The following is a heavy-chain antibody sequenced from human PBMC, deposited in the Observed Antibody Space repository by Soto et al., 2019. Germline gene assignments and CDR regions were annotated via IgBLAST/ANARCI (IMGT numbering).Heavy chain of an antibody. J-gene: IGHJ5*02. V-gene: IGHV3-74*01. CDR3: ARESGDWPLNWFDP. CDR2: ITSDGKSK. CDR1: GFNFSNHW. Sequence: PGGSLRLSCAASGFNFSNHWMHWVRQRPAEGLVWVSRITSDGKSKAYAESVKGRFAISRDNAKNTLYLQMYGLTAEDTAVYYCARESGDWPLNWFDPWGQGTLVTVSS. D-gene: IGHD2-21*02.